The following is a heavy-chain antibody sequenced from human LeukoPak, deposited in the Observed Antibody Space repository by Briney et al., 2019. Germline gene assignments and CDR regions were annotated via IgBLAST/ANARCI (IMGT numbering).Heavy chain of an antibody. Sequence: PSETLSLTCTVSGGSISSYYWSWIRQPPGKGLEWIGYIYDSGSTKYNPSLKSRVTISVDTSKNQFSLKLSSVTAADTAVYYYARGGGYTLAYSDYGGQETLVTVSS. CDR3: ARGGGYTLAYSDY. J-gene: IGHJ4*02. CDR2: IYDSGST. V-gene: IGHV4-59*01. CDR1: GGSISSYY. D-gene: IGHD5-18*01.